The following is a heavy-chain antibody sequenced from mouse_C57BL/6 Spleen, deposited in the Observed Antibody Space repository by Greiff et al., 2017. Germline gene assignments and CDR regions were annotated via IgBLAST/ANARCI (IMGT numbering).Heavy chain of an antibody. CDR1: GFTFSDSG. CDR2: ISSGSSTI. J-gene: IGHJ3*01. Sequence: EVKLVESGGGLVKPGGSLKLSCAASGFTFSDSGMHWVRQAPEKGLEWVAYISSGSSTIYYADTVKGRFTISRDNAKNTLFLQMTSLRSEDTAMYYCARPLTGPWFAYWGQGTLGTVSA. D-gene: IGHD4-1*01. V-gene: IGHV5-17*01. CDR3: ARPLTGPWFAY.